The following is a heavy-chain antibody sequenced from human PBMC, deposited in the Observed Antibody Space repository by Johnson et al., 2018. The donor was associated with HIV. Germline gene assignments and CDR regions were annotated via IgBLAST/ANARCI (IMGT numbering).Heavy chain of an antibody. V-gene: IGHV3-33*03. Sequence: QVQLVESGGGVVQPGRSLRLSCAASGFTFNSYGMHWVRQAPGKGLEWVAVIWYDGSNKHYADSVKGRFTISRDNAKNSLYLQMNSLRAEDTAVYYCARYSSSSRDTFDIWGQGTMVTVSS. CDR1: GFTFNSYG. CDR2: IWYDGSNK. J-gene: IGHJ3*02. D-gene: IGHD6-13*01. CDR3: ARYSSSSRDTFDI.